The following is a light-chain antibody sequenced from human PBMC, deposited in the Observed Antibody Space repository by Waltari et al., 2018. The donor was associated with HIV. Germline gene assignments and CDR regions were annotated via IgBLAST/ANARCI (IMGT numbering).Light chain of an antibody. J-gene: IGLJ3*02. Sequence: QSVLTQPPSASGTPGQRVTISCSGSSSTIGSNYVYWYQQLPGTTPKLRIYRNNQRPSGVPDRFSGSKSGTSASLAISGLRSEDEADYYCAAWDDSLSGNWVFGGGTKLTVL. CDR2: RNN. CDR1: SSTIGSNY. V-gene: IGLV1-47*01. CDR3: AAWDDSLSGNWV.